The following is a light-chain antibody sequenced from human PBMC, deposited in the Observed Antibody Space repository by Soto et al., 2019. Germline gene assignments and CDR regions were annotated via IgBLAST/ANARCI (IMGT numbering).Light chain of an antibody. CDR2: KAS. Sequence: DIQMTQSPSSVSGSVGDSVPITCXASQTISSWLAWYQQKPGKAPKLLIYKASTLKSGVPSRFSGSGSGTEFTLTISSLQPDDFATYYCQHYNSYSEAFGQGTKVDIK. J-gene: IGKJ1*01. CDR1: QTISSW. V-gene: IGKV1-5*03. CDR3: QHYNSYSEA.